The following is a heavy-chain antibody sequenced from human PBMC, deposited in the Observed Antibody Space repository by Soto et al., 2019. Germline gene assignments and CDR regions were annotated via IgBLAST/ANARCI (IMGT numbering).Heavy chain of an antibody. CDR1: GFMFSSNG. CDR3: AKDPSTGPPDC. Sequence: EVQLLESGGDLVQPGGSLRLSCEAVGFMFSSNGMSWFGQAPGKGLQWVATIHPSGGSTHYAEAVRGRFTISRDNSMDTLYLQMNSLRAEDTAVYYCAKDPSTGPPDCWGQGALVTVSS. V-gene: IGHV3-23*01. J-gene: IGHJ4*02. CDR2: IHPSGGST. D-gene: IGHD3-9*01.